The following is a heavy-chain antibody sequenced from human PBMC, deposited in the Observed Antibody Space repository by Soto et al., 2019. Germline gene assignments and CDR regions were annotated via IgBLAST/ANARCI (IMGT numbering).Heavy chain of an antibody. CDR2: INHSGST. D-gene: IGHD3-22*01. Sequence: SETLSLTCAVYGGSFSGYYWSWIRQPPGKGLEWIGEINHSGSTNYNPSLKSRVTISVDTSKNQFSLKLSSVTAADTAVYYCARGRRRNYYDSSGYFAGWGQGTLVTVSS. CDR1: GGSFSGYY. CDR3: ARGRRRNYYDSSGYFAG. V-gene: IGHV4-34*01. J-gene: IGHJ4*02.